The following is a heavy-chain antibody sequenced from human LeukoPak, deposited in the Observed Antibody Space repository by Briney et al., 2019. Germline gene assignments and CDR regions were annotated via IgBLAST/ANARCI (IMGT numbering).Heavy chain of an antibody. CDR1: GYTFTTSS. V-gene: IGHV1-18*01. CDR2: IDPYSGNK. J-gene: IGHJ5*02. Sequence: ASVRLSCKASGYTFTTSSITWVRQAPGQGLECMGWIDPYSGNKNYAQKLQGRVTLTTDTSTSTAYMELRSLRSVDTAVYYCARDFPGITKLPASWGQGTLVTVSS. CDR3: ARDFPGITKLPAS. D-gene: IGHD1-20*01.